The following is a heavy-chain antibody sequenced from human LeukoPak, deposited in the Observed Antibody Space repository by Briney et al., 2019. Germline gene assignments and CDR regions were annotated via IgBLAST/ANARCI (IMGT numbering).Heavy chain of an antibody. CDR1: GYTFTSYG. D-gene: IGHD2-2*01. V-gene: IGHV1-18*01. Sequence: ASVKVSCKASGYTFTSYGISCVPQAPGQGLEWMGWISAYNDNTNYAQNLQGRVTMTTDTSTSTAYMELRSLRSDDTAVYYCARGGDAVVPAAIFDYWGQGTLVTVSS. CDR3: ARGGDAVVPAAIFDY. CDR2: ISAYNDNT. J-gene: IGHJ4*02.